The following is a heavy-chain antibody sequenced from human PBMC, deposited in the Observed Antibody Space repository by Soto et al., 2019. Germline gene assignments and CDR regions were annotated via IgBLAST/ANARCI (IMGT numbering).Heavy chain of an antibody. Sequence: GGSLRLSCAASGFTFSSYAMSWVRQAPGKGLEWVSAISGSGGSTYYADSVKGRFTISRDNSKNTLYLQMNSLRAEDTAVYYCAKDLRVRGVITKIPLVDYWGQGTLVTVSS. CDR1: GFTFSSYA. CDR2: ISGSGGST. D-gene: IGHD3-10*01. J-gene: IGHJ4*02. V-gene: IGHV3-23*01. CDR3: AKDLRVRGVITKIPLVDY.